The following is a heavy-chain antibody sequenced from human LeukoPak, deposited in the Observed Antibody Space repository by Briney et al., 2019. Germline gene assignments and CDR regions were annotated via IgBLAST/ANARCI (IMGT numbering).Heavy chain of an antibody. J-gene: IGHJ2*01. D-gene: IGHD3-10*01. CDR3: ARDGVRGNYYRYFDL. V-gene: IGHV3-30*14. Sequence: GRSLRLSCAASGFTFSTYAMHWVRQAPGKGLEWVAVISYDGSNRYYADSVKGRFTISRDNSENTVYLEMNSLRPEDTAVYYCARDGVRGNYYRYFDLWGRGTLVTVS. CDR2: ISYDGSNR. CDR1: GFTFSTYA.